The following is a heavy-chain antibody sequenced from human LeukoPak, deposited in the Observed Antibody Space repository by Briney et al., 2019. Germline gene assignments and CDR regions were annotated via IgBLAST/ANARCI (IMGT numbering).Heavy chain of an antibody. CDR3: AKDIADSATMVRGVDY. J-gene: IGHJ4*02. Sequence: GGSLRLSCAASGFTFSSYSMNWVRQAPGKGLEWVSSISSSSGYIYYADSLKGRFTISRDNAKNSLYLQMNSLRAEDTALYYCAKDIADSATMVRGVDYWGQGTLVTVSS. CDR2: ISSSSGYI. CDR1: GFTFSSYS. D-gene: IGHD3-10*01. V-gene: IGHV3-21*04.